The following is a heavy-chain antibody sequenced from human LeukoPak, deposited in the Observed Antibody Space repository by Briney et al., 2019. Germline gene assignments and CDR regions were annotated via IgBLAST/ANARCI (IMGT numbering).Heavy chain of an antibody. J-gene: IGHJ6*02. D-gene: IGHD3-16*01. Sequence: GGTLRLSCAASRFTFRSNGMQWVRQAPGKGREGGAIIWYDGSNKEYADYVKGRFTIYRDNTKNTLYLQMNSLRAEDTAVYYCAREQAYDDYVWGTALAYYYYYGMDVWGQGTTVTVSS. CDR1: RFTFRSNG. CDR2: IWYDGSNK. CDR3: AREQAYDDYVWGTALAYYYYYGMDV. V-gene: IGHV3-33*01.